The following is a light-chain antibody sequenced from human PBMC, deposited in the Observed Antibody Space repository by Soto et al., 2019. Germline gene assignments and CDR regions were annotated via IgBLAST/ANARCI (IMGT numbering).Light chain of an antibody. V-gene: IGKV1-12*01. CDR3: QQAYSFPIT. Sequence: SRMSQYPSSLSASGGDRVSITCRASQDIAGYLAWYQHKPGRTPELLVHGASRLQSGVPARFSGSGSGTDFTLSINSLQPEDFATYYCQQAYSFPITFGQGTRLEIK. CDR1: QDIAGY. J-gene: IGKJ5*01. CDR2: GAS.